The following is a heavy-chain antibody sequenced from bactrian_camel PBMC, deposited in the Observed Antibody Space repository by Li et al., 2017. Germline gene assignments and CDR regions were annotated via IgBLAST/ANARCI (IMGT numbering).Heavy chain of an antibody. CDR2: LDSDGVT. CDR1: GTTYNTYC. D-gene: IGHD5*01. Sequence: HVQLVESGGGSVQPGGSLRLSCTLTGTTYNTYCMKWWRQAPGKERGGVASLDSDGVTKYPDSVKGRFTIPRDNAKNILYLQMDSLKVEDSAMYYCAADYRPSFTVGVADILSFAYTGKGTQVTVS. J-gene: IGHJ4*01. V-gene: IGHV3S26*01.